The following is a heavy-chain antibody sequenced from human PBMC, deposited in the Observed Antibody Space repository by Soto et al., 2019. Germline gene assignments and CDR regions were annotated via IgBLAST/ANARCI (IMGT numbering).Heavy chain of an antibody. Sequence: SVKVSCXASGGTFSSYAISWVRQAPGQGLEWMGGIIPLFGTANYAQKFQGRVTITADESTTTAYMELSSLRSEDTAVYYCARGVMVTGKHVDYYGMDVWGQGTTVTVSS. CDR3: ARGVMVTGKHVDYYGMDV. CDR1: GGTFSSYA. CDR2: IIPLFGTA. D-gene: IGHD5-18*01. J-gene: IGHJ6*02. V-gene: IGHV1-69*13.